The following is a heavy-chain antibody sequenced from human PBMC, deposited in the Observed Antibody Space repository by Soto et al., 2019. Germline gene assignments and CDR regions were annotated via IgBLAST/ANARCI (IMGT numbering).Heavy chain of an antibody. D-gene: IGHD2-15*01. V-gene: IGHV4-30-4*01. CDR2: IYYSGST. CDR1: GGSISSGDYY. Sequence: QVQLQESGPGLVKPSQTLSLTCTVSGGSISSGDYYWSWIRQPPGKGLEWNGYIYYSGSTYYNPSLKSRVTISVDTSKTQFSLKLSSVTAADTAVYYCARAVVVAAPLIWFEPWGQGTLVIVSS. J-gene: IGHJ5*02. CDR3: ARAVVVAAPLIWFEP.